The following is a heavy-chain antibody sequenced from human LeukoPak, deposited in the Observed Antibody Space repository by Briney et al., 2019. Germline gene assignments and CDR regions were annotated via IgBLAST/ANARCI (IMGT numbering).Heavy chain of an antibody. CDR3: ATQTALNYYYYYMDV. J-gene: IGHJ6*03. V-gene: IGHV4-59*01. CDR2: IYYSGST. CDR1: GGSISSYY. Sequence: PSETLSLTCTVSGGSISSYYWSWIRQPPGKGLEWIGYIYYSGSTNYNPSLKSRVTISVDTSKNQFSLKLSSVTAADTAVYYCATQTALNYYYYYMDVWGKGTTVTVSS.